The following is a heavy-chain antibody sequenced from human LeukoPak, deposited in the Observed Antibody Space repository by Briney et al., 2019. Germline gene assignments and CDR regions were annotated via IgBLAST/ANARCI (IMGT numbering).Heavy chain of an antibody. Sequence: SETLSLTCSVSGGSISSYYWSWIRQPPGKGLEWIASISYSGSTNYNPSLKSRVTISADTSKNQFSLNLRSVTAADTAVYYCARATGGWYFDYWGQGTLGTVSS. CDR3: ARATGGWYFDY. D-gene: IGHD6-19*01. J-gene: IGHJ4*02. V-gene: IGHV4-59*01. CDR1: GGSISSYY. CDR2: ISYSGST.